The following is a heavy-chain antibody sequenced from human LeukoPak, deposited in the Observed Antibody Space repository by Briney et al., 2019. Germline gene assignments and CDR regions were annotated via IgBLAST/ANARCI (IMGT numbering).Heavy chain of an antibody. CDR3: ARGPSFAELGNWFDP. CDR2: MNPNSGNT. D-gene: IGHD3-10*01. Sequence: ASVKVSCKASGYTFSSYDLNWVRQAPGQGLEWMAWMNPNSGNTGYAQNFQGRVTLTRNTSISTAYMELSNLRSEDTAVYYCARGPSFAELGNWFDPWGQGTLVTVSS. J-gene: IGHJ5*02. CDR1: GYTFSSYD. V-gene: IGHV1-8*01.